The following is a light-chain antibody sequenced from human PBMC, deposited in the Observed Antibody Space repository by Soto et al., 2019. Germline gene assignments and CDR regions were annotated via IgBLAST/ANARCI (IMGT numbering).Light chain of an antibody. CDR1: QSVSSSY. CDR3: RQYGSSQTLT. CDR2: GAS. J-gene: IGKJ4*01. Sequence: EIVLTQSPCTLSSSPGDRATVSCRASQSVSSSYLACYQQKHGQAPRLLIYGASIRVTGTPDRFSGSGSGTDFTLTISRLEPEDFAVYYCRQYGSSQTLTFGGGTKVEIK. V-gene: IGKV3-20*01.